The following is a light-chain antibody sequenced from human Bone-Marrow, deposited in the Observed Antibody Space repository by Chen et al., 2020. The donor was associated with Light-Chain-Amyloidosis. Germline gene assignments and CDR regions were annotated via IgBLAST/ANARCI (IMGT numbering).Light chain of an antibody. J-gene: IGLJ1*01. CDR3: CSYTSIKTGV. Sequence: QPGLTQPASVAGSPGQAIALPRTGTSSDVGASNYVSRYQQHPGKVPKLMIYDVSNRPSGVSNRFSGFKSGNTAFLAISGLQSEDEADYYCCSYTSIKTGVFGTGTKVTVL. CDR1: SSDVGASNY. V-gene: IGLV2-14*03. CDR2: DVS.